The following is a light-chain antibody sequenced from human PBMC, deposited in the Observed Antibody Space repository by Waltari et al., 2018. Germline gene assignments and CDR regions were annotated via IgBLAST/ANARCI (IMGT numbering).Light chain of an antibody. CDR2: NDS. CDR3: QVWDSGADHVV. CDR1: NIGSNS. Sequence: SSVLTQPPSVSVAPGPTASITCGGNNIGSNSVHWYQQKPGQAPVLVVYNDSDRPSGIPERFSGSNSGNTATLTISRVEAGDEADYYCQVWDSGADHVVFGGGTKLTVL. J-gene: IGLJ2*01. V-gene: IGLV3-21*02.